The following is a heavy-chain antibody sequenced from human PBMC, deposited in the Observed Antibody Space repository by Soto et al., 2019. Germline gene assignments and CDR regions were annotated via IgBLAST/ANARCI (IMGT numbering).Heavy chain of an antibody. D-gene: IGHD6-13*01. CDR1: GDSISSRSYY. V-gene: IGHV4-39*01. Sequence: LQESGPGLVKPSETLSLTCSVFGDSISSRSYYWAWIRRPPGMGLEWIASISYTRNTYCNPSLTSRAAISGDTSKNQFSLKLSFVTAADTAVYYCARFSWYDGDSITNYYMDFWGNGATVTVSS. CDR2: ISYTRNT. J-gene: IGHJ6*03. CDR3: ARFSWYDGDSITNYYMDF.